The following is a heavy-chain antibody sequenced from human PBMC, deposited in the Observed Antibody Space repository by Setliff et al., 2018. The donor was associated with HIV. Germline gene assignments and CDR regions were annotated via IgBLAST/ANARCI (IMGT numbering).Heavy chain of an antibody. J-gene: IGHJ6*02. CDR3: ARKLLTRPNYYGMDV. D-gene: IGHD2-15*01. Sequence: GESLKISCMGSGYSFTSYWIAWVRQMPGKGLEWMGLIYPGDSDTRYSPSFQGRFTISRDNAKNSLYLQMNSLRAEDTAVYYCARKLLTRPNYYGMDVWGQGTTVTVSS. CDR2: IYPGDSDT. CDR1: GYSFTSYW. V-gene: IGHV5-51*01.